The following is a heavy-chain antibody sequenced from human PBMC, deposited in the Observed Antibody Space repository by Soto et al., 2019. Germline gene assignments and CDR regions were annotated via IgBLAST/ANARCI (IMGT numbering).Heavy chain of an antibody. CDR1: GGSISSGGYY. V-gene: IGHV4-31*03. J-gene: IGHJ3*02. CDR3: ASGLRRIYFSGGSCSLARAFDI. D-gene: IGHD2-15*01. CDR2: IYYSGST. Sequence: QVQLQESGPGLVKPSQTLSLTCTVSGGSISSGGYYWSWIRQHPGKGLEWIGYIYYSGSTDYNQYRKRRVTISVDTSKNQCYLKLSSVTAAGTAVYYCASGLRRIYFSGGSCSLARAFDIWGQGTMVTVCS.